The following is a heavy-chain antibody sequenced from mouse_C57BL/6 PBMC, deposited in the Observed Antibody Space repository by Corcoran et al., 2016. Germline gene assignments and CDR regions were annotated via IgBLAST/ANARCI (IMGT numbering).Heavy chain of an antibody. V-gene: IGHV9-3*01. CDR3: ARSERYGNYGVDY. CDR2: INTYSGVP. Sequence: QIQLVQSGPELKKPGETVKISCKASGYTFTTYGMSWVKQAPGKGLKWMGWINTYSGVPTYADDFKGRFAFSLETSASTAYLQINNLKNEETATYFCARSERYGNYGVDYWGQGTTLTVSS. J-gene: IGHJ2*01. CDR1: GYTFTTYG. D-gene: IGHD2-10*02.